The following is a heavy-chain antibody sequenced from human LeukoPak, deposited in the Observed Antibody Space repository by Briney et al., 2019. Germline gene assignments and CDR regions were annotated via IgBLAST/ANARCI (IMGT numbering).Heavy chain of an antibody. CDR3: AREADSYGQRAGYYCMDV. CDR1: GFTFSNHG. V-gene: IGHV3-23*01. CDR2: IDLAGNT. J-gene: IGHJ6*02. D-gene: IGHD5-18*01. Sequence: PGRALRLSCAASGFTFSNHGMHWVRQAPGKGLERVSGIDLAGNTYYADAVKGRFTISRDNSKNTLYLEMNSLRAEDTAVYFCAREADSYGQRAGYYCMDVWGQGTTVTVSS.